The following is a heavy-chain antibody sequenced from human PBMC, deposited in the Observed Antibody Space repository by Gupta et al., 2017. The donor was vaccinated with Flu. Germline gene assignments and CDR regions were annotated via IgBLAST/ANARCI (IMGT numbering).Heavy chain of an antibody. D-gene: IGHD1-7*01. V-gene: IGHV4-4*09. CDR3: ARYHLNYYSDA. J-gene: IGHJ4*02. CDR1: GGSISGSY. Sequence: GGSISGSYGSGIGQAPGKGLEWIGYIYSSGAANYIPTLKSRVTMSVDTSKNQFSPKLSSMTTADTAVYDCARYHLNYYSDAWGQGTLVTVSS. CDR2: IYSSGAA.